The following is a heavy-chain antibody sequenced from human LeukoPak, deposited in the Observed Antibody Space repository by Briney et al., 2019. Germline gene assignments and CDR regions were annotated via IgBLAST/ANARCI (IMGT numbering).Heavy chain of an antibody. CDR2: INPSGGST. CDR1: GYTFTSYY. J-gene: IGHJ4*02. CDR3: ARDRGYSYGDRSVRPYYYFDY. Sequence: GASVKVSCTASGYTFTSYYMHWVRQAPGQGLEWMGIINPSGGSTSYAQKFQGRVTMTRDTSTSTVYMELSSLRSEDTAVYYCARDRGYSYGDRSVRPYYYFDYWGQGTLVTVSS. V-gene: IGHV1-46*01. D-gene: IGHD5-18*01.